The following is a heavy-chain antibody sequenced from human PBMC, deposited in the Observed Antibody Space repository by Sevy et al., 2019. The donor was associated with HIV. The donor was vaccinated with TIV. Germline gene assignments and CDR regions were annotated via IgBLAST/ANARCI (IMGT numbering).Heavy chain of an antibody. Sequence: ASVKVSCKASGYTFTSYYMHWVRQAPGQGLEWMEIINPSSGSTSYAQKFQGRVTMTRDTSTSTVYMELSSLRSEDTAVYYWMRDSDNYDILTGYYPFDYWGQGTLVTVSS. CDR1: GYTFTSYY. CDR2: INPSSGST. D-gene: IGHD3-9*01. CDR3: MRDSDNYDILTGYYPFDY. V-gene: IGHV1-46*01. J-gene: IGHJ4*02.